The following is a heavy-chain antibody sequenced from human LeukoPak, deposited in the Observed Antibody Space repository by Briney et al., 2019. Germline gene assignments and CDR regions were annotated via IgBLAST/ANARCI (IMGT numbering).Heavy chain of an antibody. V-gene: IGHV1-18*01. CDR2: VSAYNDNT. Sequence: ASVKVSCKASGYTFDSHGISWVRQAPGQGLKWMGWVSAYNDNTNYAQKVQGRVTMTTDTSTSTACMELRSLRSDDTAVYYCARVTATPVFDFWGQGTLVTVSS. CDR3: ARVTATPVFDF. J-gene: IGHJ4*02. CDR1: GYTFDSHG. D-gene: IGHD3-16*01.